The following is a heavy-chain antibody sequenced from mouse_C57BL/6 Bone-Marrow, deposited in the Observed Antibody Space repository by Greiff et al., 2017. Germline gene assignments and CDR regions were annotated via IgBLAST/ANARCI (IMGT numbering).Heavy chain of an antibody. J-gene: IGHJ2*01. Sequence: QVQLQQPGTELVRPGASVKLSCKASGYTFTSYWMHWVKQRPGQGLEWIGNINPGNGGTNYNAKFKSKATMTVDKSSSTAYMQHTSLTSEDSAVYDCARLQRYFDDWGQGTTLTVSS. CDR3: ARLQRYFDD. CDR1: GYTFTSYW. CDR2: INPGNGGT. V-gene: IGHV1-53*01.